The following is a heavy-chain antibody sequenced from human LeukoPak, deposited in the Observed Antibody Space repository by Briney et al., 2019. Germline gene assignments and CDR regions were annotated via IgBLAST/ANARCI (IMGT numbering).Heavy chain of an antibody. Sequence: AGGSLRLSCAASGSTFSSYWMSWVRQAPGKGLEWVANIKQDGSEKYYVDSVKGRFTISRDNAKNSLYLQMDSLRAEDTAVYYCARAVLVLDAFDIWGQGTMVTVSS. CDR2: IKQDGSEK. CDR3: ARAVLVLDAFDI. CDR1: GSTFSSYW. D-gene: IGHD6-13*01. J-gene: IGHJ3*02. V-gene: IGHV3-7*01.